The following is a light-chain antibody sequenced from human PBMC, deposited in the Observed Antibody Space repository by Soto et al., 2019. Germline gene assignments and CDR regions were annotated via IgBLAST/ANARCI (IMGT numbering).Light chain of an antibody. CDR2: EVS. J-gene: IGLJ1*01. CDR1: GSDVGGYDY. V-gene: IGLV2-14*01. CDR3: SSYTGGSTRYV. Sequence: QSALTQPASVSGAPGQSITISCTGSGSDVGGYDYVSWYQQHPGKAPKLMIYEVSNRPSGISDRFSGSKSCNTASLTISGLQAEDEADYFCSSYTGGSTRYVFGSGTKLTVL.